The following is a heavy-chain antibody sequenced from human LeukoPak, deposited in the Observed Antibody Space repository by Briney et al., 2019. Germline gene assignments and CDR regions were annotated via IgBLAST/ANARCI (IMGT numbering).Heavy chain of an antibody. V-gene: IGHV3-21*01. J-gene: IGHJ3*01. Sequence: SLRLSCASSGFTYSSYSMHWLRPAPGKGLDGVSSISSNNRYIYNADSVKGRVTITRDNDKNTLYLQMNSLTAEDTAVDYCARDLVVWQHPGSWGQGTMVTVSS. CDR2: ISSNNRYI. CDR1: GFTYSSYS. D-gene: IGHD2-15*01. CDR3: ARDLVVWQHPGS.